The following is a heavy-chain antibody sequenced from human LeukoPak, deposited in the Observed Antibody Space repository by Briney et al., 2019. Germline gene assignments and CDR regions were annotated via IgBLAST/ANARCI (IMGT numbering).Heavy chain of an antibody. Sequence: ASVKVSCKASGYTFTGYYIHWVRQAPGQGLEWMGWINPSSGGTNSAQEFQGRVTMTRDTSISTAYMELSRLRSDDTAVYYCARGPGQFDYWGHGTLVTVSS. CDR1: GYTFTGYY. V-gene: IGHV1-2*02. CDR2: INPSSGGT. J-gene: IGHJ4*01. CDR3: ARGPGQFDY.